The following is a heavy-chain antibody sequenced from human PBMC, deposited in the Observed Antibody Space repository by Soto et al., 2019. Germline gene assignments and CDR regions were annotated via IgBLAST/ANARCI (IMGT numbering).Heavy chain of an antibody. CDR1: GGSLTDNY. V-gene: IGHV4-59*08. D-gene: IGHD2-8*02. J-gene: IGHJ4*02. Sequence: PSETLSLTCTVSGGSLTDNYWNWIRQPPGKGLEWIGYIFYSGPTTYNPSLKGRITISIDASKNQFSLNLRSVTAADTATYYCASSTASADLDYWGQGTLVTVSS. CDR3: ASSTASADLDY. CDR2: IFYSGPT.